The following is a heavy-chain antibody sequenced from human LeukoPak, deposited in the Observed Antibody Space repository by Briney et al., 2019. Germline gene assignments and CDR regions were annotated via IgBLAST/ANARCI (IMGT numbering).Heavy chain of an antibody. V-gene: IGHV3-11*04. CDR1: GFTFSDYY. Sequence: GGSLRLSCAAFGFTFSDYYMSWIRQPPGKGLGWVSYISTIVNTIHYPDSLKGRFTISRDNAKNSLYLQMKSLRAEDTAVYSCATYSSSNGRELQYWGQGTLVTVSS. J-gene: IGHJ1*01. D-gene: IGHD2-2*01. CDR3: ATYSSSNGRELQY. CDR2: ISTIVNTI.